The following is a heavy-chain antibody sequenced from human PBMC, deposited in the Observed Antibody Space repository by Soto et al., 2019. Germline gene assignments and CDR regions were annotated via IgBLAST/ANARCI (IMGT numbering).Heavy chain of an antibody. CDR3: ARDRVSPFRGADNWFDP. Sequence: ASVKVSCKASGYTFTGYYMHWVRQAPGQGLEWMGWINPNSGGTNYAQKFQGRVTITADESTSTAYMELSSLRSEDTAVYYCARDRVSPFRGADNWFDPWGQGTLVTVSS. V-gene: IGHV1-2*02. D-gene: IGHD3-10*01. J-gene: IGHJ5*02. CDR2: INPNSGGT. CDR1: GYTFTGYY.